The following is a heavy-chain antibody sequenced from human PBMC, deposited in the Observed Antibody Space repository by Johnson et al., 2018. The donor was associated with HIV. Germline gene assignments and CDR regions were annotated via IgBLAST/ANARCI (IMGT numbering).Heavy chain of an antibody. J-gene: IGHJ3*02. CDR3: ARFTERYSGSSIPHDAFDI. CDR2: INWNGGST. D-gene: IGHD1-26*01. V-gene: IGHV3-20*01. CDR1: GFTFDDYG. Sequence: VQLVESGGGVVRPGGSLRLSCAGSGFTFDDYGLSWVRQAPGKGLEWVSGINWNGGSTGYADSVKGRFTISRDNAKNSLYLQMNSLRAEDTALYHCARFTERYSGSSIPHDAFDIWGQGTMVTVSS.